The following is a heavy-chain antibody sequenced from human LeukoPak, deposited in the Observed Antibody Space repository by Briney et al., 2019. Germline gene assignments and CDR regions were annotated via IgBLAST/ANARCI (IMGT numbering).Heavy chain of an antibody. V-gene: IGHV4-61*02. Sequence: SETLSLTCTVSGGSISSGSYYWSWIRQPAGKGREWIGRIYTSGSTNYNPSLKSRVTISVDTSKNQFSLKLSSVTAADTAVYYCARGGVLRFLEWLPYFDYWGQGTLVTVSS. CDR1: GGSISSGSYY. D-gene: IGHD3-3*01. CDR3: ARGGVLRFLEWLPYFDY. CDR2: IYTSGST. J-gene: IGHJ4*02.